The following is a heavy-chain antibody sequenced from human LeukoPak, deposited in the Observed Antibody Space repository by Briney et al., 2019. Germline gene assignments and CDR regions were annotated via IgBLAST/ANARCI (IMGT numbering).Heavy chain of an antibody. V-gene: IGHV3-48*01. J-gene: IGHJ4*02. CDR3: ARERGSSWGYFDY. CDR1: GFTFSSYS. CDR2: ISSSSSTI. D-gene: IGHD6-13*01. Sequence: GGSLRLSCAASGFTFSSYSMTWVRQAPGKGLEWVSYISSSSSTIYYADSVKGRFTISRDNAKNSLYLQMNSLRAEDTAVYYCARERGSSWGYFDYWGQGTLVTVSS.